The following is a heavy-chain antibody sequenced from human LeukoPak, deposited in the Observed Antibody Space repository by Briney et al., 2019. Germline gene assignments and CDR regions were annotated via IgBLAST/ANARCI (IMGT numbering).Heavy chain of an antibody. CDR1: GFTFSSYA. D-gene: IGHD4-11*01. J-gene: IGHJ4*02. CDR3: AKGKMDSNLPSSFGY. CDR2: ISGSGGST. Sequence: GGSLRLSCAASGFTFSSYAMSWVRQAPGKGLEWVSAISGSGGSTYYADSVKGRFTISRDNSKNTLYLQMNSLRAEDTAVYYCAKGKMDSNLPSSFGYWGQGTLVTVSS. V-gene: IGHV3-23*01.